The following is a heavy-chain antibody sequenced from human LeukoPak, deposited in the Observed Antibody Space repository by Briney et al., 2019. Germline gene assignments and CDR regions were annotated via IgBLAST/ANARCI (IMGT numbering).Heavy chain of an antibody. CDR3: ARAVVVGGYFTY. CDR1: GGSFSGYY. Sequence: SETLSLTCAVYGGSFSGYYWSWIRQPPGKGLEWIGEINHSGSTNYNPSLKSRVTISVDTSKNQFPLKLSSVTAADTAVYYCARAVVVGGYFTYWGQGTLVTVSS. J-gene: IGHJ4*02. V-gene: IGHV4-34*01. D-gene: IGHD2-2*01. CDR2: INHSGST.